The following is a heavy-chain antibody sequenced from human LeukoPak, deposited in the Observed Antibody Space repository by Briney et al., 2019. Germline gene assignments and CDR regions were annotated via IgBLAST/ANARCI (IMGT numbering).Heavy chain of an antibody. Sequence: SETLSLTCAVYGGSFSGYYWSWIRQPPGKGLEWIGEINHSGSTNYNPSLKSRVTISVDTSKNQFSLKLSSVTAADTAVYYCARVRGITMVRGVIIFADAFDIWGQGTMVTVSS. CDR1: GGSFSGYY. D-gene: IGHD3-10*01. J-gene: IGHJ3*02. CDR3: ARVRGITMVRGVIIFADAFDI. CDR2: INHSGST. V-gene: IGHV4-34*01.